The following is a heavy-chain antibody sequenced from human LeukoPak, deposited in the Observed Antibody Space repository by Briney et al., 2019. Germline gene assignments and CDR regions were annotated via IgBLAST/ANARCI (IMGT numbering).Heavy chain of an antibody. V-gene: IGHV4-34*01. Sequence: SETLSLTCAVYGGSFSGYYWSWIRQPPGKGLEWIGEINHSGSTNYNPSLKSRVTISVDTSKNQFSLKLSSVTAADTAVYYCARGLHIVVVTADYYYGMDAWGQGTTVTVSS. D-gene: IGHD2-21*02. J-gene: IGHJ6*02. CDR3: ARGLHIVVVTADYYYGMDA. CDR2: INHSGST. CDR1: GGSFSGYY.